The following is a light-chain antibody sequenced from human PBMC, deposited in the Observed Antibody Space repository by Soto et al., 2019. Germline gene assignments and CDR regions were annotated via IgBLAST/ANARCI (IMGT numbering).Light chain of an antibody. V-gene: IGKV3-11*01. J-gene: IGKJ4*01. CDR3: QQRSNWPPLLP. CDR2: DAS. Sequence: EIVLTQSPATLSLSPGERATLSCRASQSVSSYLAWYQQKPGQAPRLLIYDASNRATGIPARFSGSGSGTDFTLTISSLEPEDFAVYYCQQRSNWPPLLPFGGGTKV. CDR1: QSVSSY.